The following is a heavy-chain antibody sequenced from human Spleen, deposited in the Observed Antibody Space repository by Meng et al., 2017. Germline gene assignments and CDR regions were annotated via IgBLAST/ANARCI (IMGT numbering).Heavy chain of an antibody. V-gene: IGHV1-2*06. CDR2: INPKSGDT. Sequence: VQRGQYGAEVKKPGASVKVSCKASGYTFPDYWLHWVRRAPGQGIEWMGRINPKSGDTHYAQRFQGRVTMTGDTSISTAYMELSGLRSDDTAMYYCARDEDISAAGKLFGDYWGQGTLVTVSS. D-gene: IGHD6-13*01. CDR1: GYTFPDYW. J-gene: IGHJ4*02. CDR3: ARDEDISAAGKLFGDY.